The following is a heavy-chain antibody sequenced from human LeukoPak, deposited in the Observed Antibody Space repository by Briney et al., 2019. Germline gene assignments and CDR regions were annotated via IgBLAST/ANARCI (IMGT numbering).Heavy chain of an antibody. D-gene: IGHD1-26*01. V-gene: IGHV1-46*01. CDR1: GYTFTSYY. J-gene: IGHJ3*02. Sequence: ASVTVSCKASGYTFTSYYMHWVRQAPGQGPEWMGIINPSGGSTSYAQKFQGRVTMTRDMSTSTVYMELSSLRSEDTAVYYCARDRVGANAFDIWGQGTMVTVSS. CDR3: ARDRVGANAFDI. CDR2: INPSGGST.